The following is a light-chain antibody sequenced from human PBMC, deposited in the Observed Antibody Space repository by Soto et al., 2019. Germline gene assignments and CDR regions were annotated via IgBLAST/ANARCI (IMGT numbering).Light chain of an antibody. Sequence: EIVLTQSPATLSLSPGERATLSCRASQSVSSYLAWYQQKPGQAPKLLIYDASNRATGIPARFSGGGSGTDFTLTISSREPEDFPVYYCQQRFNWPRFTLGQRTKLEIK. J-gene: IGKJ2*01. CDR2: DAS. CDR1: QSVSSY. CDR3: QQRFNWPRFT. V-gene: IGKV3-11*01.